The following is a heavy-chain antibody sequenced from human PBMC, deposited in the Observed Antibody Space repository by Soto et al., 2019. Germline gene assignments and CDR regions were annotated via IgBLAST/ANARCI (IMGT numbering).Heavy chain of an antibody. CDR1: GGTFSSYA. D-gene: IGHD3-9*01. CDR3: ARVTNGLLRYFDWLSIPFDY. V-gene: IGHV1-69*06. CDR2: IIPIFGTA. J-gene: IGHJ4*02. Sequence: QVQLVQSGAEVKKPGSSVKVSCKASGGTFSSYAISWVRQAPGQGLEWMGGIIPIFGTANYAQKFQGRVTITADKSTSTAYMELSSLRSEDTAVYYCARVTNGLLRYFDWLSIPFDYWGQGTLVTVSS.